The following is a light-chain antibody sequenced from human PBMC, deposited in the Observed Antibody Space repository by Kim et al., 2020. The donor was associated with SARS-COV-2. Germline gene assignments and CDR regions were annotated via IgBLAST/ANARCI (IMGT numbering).Light chain of an antibody. CDR2: DAS. CDR3: QQRSNWPPT. J-gene: IGKJ3*01. V-gene: IGKV3-11*01. CDR1: QSVSSS. Sequence: EIVLTQSPATLSLSPRERATLSCRASQSVSSSLAWYQQKPGQAPRLLIYDASNRATGIPARFSGSGSGTDFTLTISSLEPEDFAVYYCQQRSNWPPTFGPGTKVDIK.